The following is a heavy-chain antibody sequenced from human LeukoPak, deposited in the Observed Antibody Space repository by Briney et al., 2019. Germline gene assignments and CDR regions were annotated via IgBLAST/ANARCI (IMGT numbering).Heavy chain of an antibody. CDR3: ARDQSITFGGVIVDTIDY. Sequence: GASVKVSCKASGYTFTSYYMHWVRQAPGQGLEWMGIINPSGGSTSYAQKFQGRVTMTRDTSTSTVYMELSSLRSEDTAVYYCARDQSITFGGVIVDTIDYWGQGTLVTVSS. D-gene: IGHD3-16*02. CDR1: GYTFTSYY. V-gene: IGHV1-46*01. CDR2: INPSGGST. J-gene: IGHJ4*02.